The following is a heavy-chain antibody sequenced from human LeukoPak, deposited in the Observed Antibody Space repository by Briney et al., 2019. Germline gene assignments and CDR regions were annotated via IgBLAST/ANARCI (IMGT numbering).Heavy chain of an antibody. Sequence: SETLSLTCAVYGGXSSGYYCSWIRQPPGKGREWLGEINHSGSTNYNPSLKSRVTISVDTSKNQFSLKLSSVTAADTAVYYCASTIVGATVDAFDIWGQGTMVTVSS. CDR1: GGXSSGYY. J-gene: IGHJ3*02. CDR2: INHSGST. D-gene: IGHD1-26*01. CDR3: ASTIVGATVDAFDI. V-gene: IGHV4-34*01.